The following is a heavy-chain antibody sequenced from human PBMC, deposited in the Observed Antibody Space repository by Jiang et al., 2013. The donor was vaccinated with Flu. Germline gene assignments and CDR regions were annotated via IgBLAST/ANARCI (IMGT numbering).Heavy chain of an antibody. CDR1: GGSISGGSISTYY. V-gene: IGHV4-61*05. J-gene: IGHJ4*02. CDR3: ARQDCSGGSCYKFDY. CDR2: LSYSGST. D-gene: IGHD2-15*01. Sequence: PGLVKPSETLSLTCNVSGGSISGGSISTYYWSWIRQPPGKGLDWIGSLSYSGSTDSNPSLKSRVTIALDTSKNQFSLKLRSVTAADTAVYYCARQDCSGGSCYKFDYWGQGTLATVSS.